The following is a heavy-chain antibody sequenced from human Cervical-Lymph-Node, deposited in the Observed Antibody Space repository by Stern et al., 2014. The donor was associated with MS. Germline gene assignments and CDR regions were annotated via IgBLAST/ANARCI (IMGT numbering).Heavy chain of an antibody. CDR1: GFIFSDYY. J-gene: IGHJ6*02. CDR2: ISSGGTTV. CDR3: ARNPYYYGMDV. Sequence: MQLVESGGGLVKPGGSLRLSCAASGFIFSDYYMSWIRQAPGKGLEWVSDISSGGTTVNYADSVKGRFTISRDNAKNSLYLQMNSLRAEDTAVYYCARNPYYYGMDVWGQGTTVTVSS. V-gene: IGHV3-11*01.